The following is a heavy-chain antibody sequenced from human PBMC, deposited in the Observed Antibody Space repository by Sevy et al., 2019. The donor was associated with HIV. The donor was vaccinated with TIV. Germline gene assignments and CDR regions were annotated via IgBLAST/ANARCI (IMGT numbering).Heavy chain of an antibody. CDR2: INPNSGGT. V-gene: IGHV1-2*06. D-gene: IGHD6-19*01. Sequence: ASVKVSCKASGYTFTGYYMHWVRQAPGQGLEWMGRINPNSGGTNYAQKFQGRVTMTRDTSISTAYMELSRLRSDDTAVYYCAIDTYSSGWPYFDYWGQGTLVTVSS. CDR1: GYTFTGYY. CDR3: AIDTYSSGWPYFDY. J-gene: IGHJ4*02.